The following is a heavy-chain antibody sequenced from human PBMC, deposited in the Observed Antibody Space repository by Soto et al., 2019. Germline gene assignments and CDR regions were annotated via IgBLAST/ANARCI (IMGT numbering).Heavy chain of an antibody. J-gene: IGHJ4*02. CDR3: AGGGYCSGGSCWYYFDY. CDR2: IIPILGIA. Sequence: ASVKVSCKASGGTFSSYTISWVRQAPGQGLEWMGRIIPILGIANYAQKFQGRVTITADKSTSTAYMELSSLRSEDTAVYYCAGGGYCSGGSCWYYFDYWGQGTLVTVSS. V-gene: IGHV1-69*02. D-gene: IGHD2-15*01. CDR1: GGTFSSYT.